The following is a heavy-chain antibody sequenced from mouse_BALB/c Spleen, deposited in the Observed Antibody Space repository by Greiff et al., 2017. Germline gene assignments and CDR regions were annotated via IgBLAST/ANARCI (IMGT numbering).Heavy chain of an antibody. J-gene: IGHJ3*01. V-gene: IGHV2-9*02. CDR1: GFSLTSYG. CDR2: IWAGGST. D-gene: IGHD1-1*01. CDR3: ARDQDYYGSSPRFAY. Sequence: VQRVESGPGLVAPSQSLSITCTVSGFSLTSYGVHWVRQPPGKGLEWLGVIWAGGSTNYNSALMSRLSISKDNSRSQVFLKMNSLQTDDTAMYYCARDQDYYGSSPRFAYWGQGTLVTVSA.